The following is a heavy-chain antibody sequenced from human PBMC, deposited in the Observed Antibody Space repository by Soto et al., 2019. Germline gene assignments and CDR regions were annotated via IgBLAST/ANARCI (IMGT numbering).Heavy chain of an antibody. Sequence: ASVKVSCKASGYTFTSYAMHWVRQAPGQRLEWMGWINAGNGNTKYSQKFQGRVTITRDTSASTAYMELSSLRSEDTAVYYCAREGLAYCGGDCYPDYWGQGTLVTVYS. CDR1: GYTFTSYA. J-gene: IGHJ4*02. CDR2: INAGNGNT. D-gene: IGHD2-21*02. V-gene: IGHV1-3*01. CDR3: AREGLAYCGGDCYPDY.